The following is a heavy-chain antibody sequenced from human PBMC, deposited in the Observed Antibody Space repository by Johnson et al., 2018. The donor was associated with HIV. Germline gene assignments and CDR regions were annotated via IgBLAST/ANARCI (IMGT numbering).Heavy chain of an antibody. D-gene: IGHD3-3*01. CDR1: GFTFSSYG. Sequence: EVQLVESGGGVVQPGRSLRLSCAASGFTFSSYGMHWVRQAPGKGLEWVSGISGSGGGTYYADSVKGRFTISRDNSKNTLHLQMNSLRAEDTAVYYCAKVGLEGGKEGVGAFDIWGQGTMVTVS. V-gene: IGHV3-23*04. CDR2: ISGSGGGT. J-gene: IGHJ3*02. CDR3: AKVGLEGGKEGVGAFDI.